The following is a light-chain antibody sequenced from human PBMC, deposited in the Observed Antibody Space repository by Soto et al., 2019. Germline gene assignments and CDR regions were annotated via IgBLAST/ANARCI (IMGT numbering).Light chain of an antibody. Sequence: DIQMTQSPSSLSASIGDRVILTCRASQSISTFLKCYQQKPGKVPNPLIYDSSSLQSGVPSGFNDGRSGTDFPLTISGLQPNDFATYYCQQRHSTTITIGQATPLQIK. J-gene: IGKJ5*01. CDR1: QSISTF. CDR3: QQRHSTTIT. V-gene: IGKV1-39*01. CDR2: DSS.